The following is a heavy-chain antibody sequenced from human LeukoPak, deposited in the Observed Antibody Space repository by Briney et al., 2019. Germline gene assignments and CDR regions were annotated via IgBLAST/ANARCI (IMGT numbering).Heavy chain of an antibody. D-gene: IGHD1-1*01. CDR2: ISGSGGST. CDR1: GFTFSSYA. Sequence: GGSLRLSCAASGFTFSSYAMSWVRQAPGKGLEWVSAISGSGGSTNYADSVKGRFTISRDNSKNTLYLQMNSLRAEDTALYYCARGATGTTFDYWGQGTLVTVSS. CDR3: ARGATGTTFDY. J-gene: IGHJ4*02. V-gene: IGHV3-23*01.